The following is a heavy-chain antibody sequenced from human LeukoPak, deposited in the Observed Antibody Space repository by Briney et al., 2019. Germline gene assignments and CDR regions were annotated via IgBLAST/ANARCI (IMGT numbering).Heavy chain of an antibody. CDR1: GGTFSSYA. CDR2: IIPIFGTA. V-gene: IGHV1-69*13. Sequence: SVKVSCKASGGTFSSYAISWVRQAPGQGLEWMGEIIPIFGTANYAQKFQGRVTITADESTSTAYMELSSLRSEDTAVYYCARERIAAAGVSDYWGQGTLVTVSS. J-gene: IGHJ4*02. D-gene: IGHD6-13*01. CDR3: ARERIAAAGVSDY.